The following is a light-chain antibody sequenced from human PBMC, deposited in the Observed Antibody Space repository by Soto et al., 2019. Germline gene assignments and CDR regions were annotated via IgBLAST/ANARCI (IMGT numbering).Light chain of an antibody. Sequence: QSVLTQPPSASGTPGQRVTISCSGGSSNIGTNYVYWYQQLPGTAPKLLICRNNLRPSGVPDRFSASKSGTSASLAISGLRSEDEADYFCAGWDDSLHGLLFGAGTKVTVL. CDR1: SSNIGTNY. J-gene: IGLJ1*01. CDR2: RNN. CDR3: AGWDDSLHGLL. V-gene: IGLV1-47*01.